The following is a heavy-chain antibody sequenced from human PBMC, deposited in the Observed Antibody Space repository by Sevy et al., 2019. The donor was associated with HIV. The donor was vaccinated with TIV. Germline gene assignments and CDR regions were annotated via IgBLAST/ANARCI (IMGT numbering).Heavy chain of an antibody. D-gene: IGHD1-26*01. CDR1: GGSISSYY. CDR3: ARHGKEDWFDP. CDR2: IYYSVST. J-gene: IGHJ5*02. V-gene: IGHV4-59*08. Sequence: SEILSLTCTVSGGSISSYYWSWIRQPPGKGLEWIGYIYYSVSTNYNPSLKSRVTITVDTSKNQFSLKLSSVTAADTAVYYCARHGKEDWFDPWGQGTLVTVSS.